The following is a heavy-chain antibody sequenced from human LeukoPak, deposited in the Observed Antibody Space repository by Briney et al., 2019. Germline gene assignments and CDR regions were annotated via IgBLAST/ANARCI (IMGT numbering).Heavy chain of an antibody. Sequence: SVKVSCKASGGTFSSYAISWVRQAPGQGLECMGRIIPIFGTANYAQKFQGRVTITTDESTSTAYMELSSLRSEDTAAYYCARGISSGWTDYYYYYMDVWGKGTTVTVSS. D-gene: IGHD6-19*01. CDR1: GGTFSSYA. CDR2: IIPIFGTA. V-gene: IGHV1-69*05. J-gene: IGHJ6*03. CDR3: ARGISSGWTDYYYYYMDV.